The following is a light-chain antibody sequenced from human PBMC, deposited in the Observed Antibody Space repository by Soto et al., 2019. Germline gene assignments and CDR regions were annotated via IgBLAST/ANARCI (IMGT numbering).Light chain of an antibody. J-gene: IGKJ4*01. Sequence: IVLTQSPATLSLSPGERATLSCRASQSVSSYLAWYQQKPGQAPRLLIYDASNRATGIPARFSGSGSERDFTLTISSLEPEDFAVYYCQQRSNWPLTFGGGTKVDIK. V-gene: IGKV3-11*02. CDR1: QSVSSY. CDR3: QQRSNWPLT. CDR2: DAS.